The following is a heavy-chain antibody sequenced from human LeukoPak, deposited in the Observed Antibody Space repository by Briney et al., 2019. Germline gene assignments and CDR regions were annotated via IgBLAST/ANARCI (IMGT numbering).Heavy chain of an antibody. V-gene: IGHV4-4*07. D-gene: IGHD1-26*01. CDR1: GVSISNYY. CDR3: ARDNVGATPFDY. J-gene: IGHJ4*02. Sequence: PSETLSLTCTVSGVSISNYYWSWIRQPAGKGLEWIGRIYSSGSTNYNPSLKSRVTMSVDTSKNQFSLKLNSVTAADTAVYYCARDNVGATPFDYWGQGTLVTVSS. CDR2: IYSSGST.